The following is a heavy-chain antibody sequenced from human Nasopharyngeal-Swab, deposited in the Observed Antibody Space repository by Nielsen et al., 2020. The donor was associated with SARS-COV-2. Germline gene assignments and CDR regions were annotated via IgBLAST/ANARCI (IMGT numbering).Heavy chain of an antibody. Sequence: ASVKVSCKASGYDFTRYGVSWVRQAPGQGLEWMGWITVYSGHTKYAQNFQGRVTMTTETSTSTAFMELRSLRSGDTAVYYRARNRDPSMLEYLHDMDVWGQGTTVTVSS. J-gene: IGHJ6*02. D-gene: IGHD2/OR15-2a*01. CDR2: ITVYSGHT. V-gene: IGHV1-18*01. CDR1: GYDFTRYG. CDR3: ARNRDPSMLEYLHDMDV.